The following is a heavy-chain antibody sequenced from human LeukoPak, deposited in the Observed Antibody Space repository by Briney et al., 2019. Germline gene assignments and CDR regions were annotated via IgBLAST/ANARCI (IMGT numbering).Heavy chain of an antibody. V-gene: IGHV1-18*01. Sequence: GASVTVSCTSSAYTFSSYGISWVRQAPGQGLEWMGWISAYNGNTNYAQKLQGRVTMTTDTSTNTAYMELRSLRSDDTAVYYCARATGSETSYYFWGQGTLVTVSS. CDR1: AYTFSSYG. CDR3: ARATGSETSYYF. D-gene: IGHD3-10*01. J-gene: IGHJ4*02. CDR2: ISAYNGNT.